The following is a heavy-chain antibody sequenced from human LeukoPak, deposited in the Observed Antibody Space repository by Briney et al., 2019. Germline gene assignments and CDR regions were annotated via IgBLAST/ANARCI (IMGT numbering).Heavy chain of an antibody. CDR3: ARGRRGAAAGPRRYYYYYMDV. D-gene: IGHD6-13*01. J-gene: IGHJ6*03. CDR1: GGSFSGYY. V-gene: IGHV4-34*01. Sequence: SETLSLTCAVYGGSFSGYYWSWIRQPPGKGLEWIGEINHSGSTNYNPSLKSRVTISVDTSKNQFSLKLTSVTAADTAVYYCARGRRGAAAGPRRYYYYYMDVWGKGTTVTVSS. CDR2: INHSGST.